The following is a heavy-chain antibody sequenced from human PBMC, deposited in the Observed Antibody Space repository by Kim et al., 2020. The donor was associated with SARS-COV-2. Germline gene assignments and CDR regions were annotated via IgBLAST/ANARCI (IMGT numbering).Heavy chain of an antibody. Sequence: SETLSLTCTVSGGSISSGGYYWSWIRQHPGKGLEWIGYIYYSGSTHYNPSLKSRVTISVDTSKNQFSLKLSSVTAADTAVYYCARIPGYSYGPFDYWGQGTLVTVSS. CDR2: IYYSGST. D-gene: IGHD5-18*01. J-gene: IGHJ4*02. CDR3: ARIPGYSYGPFDY. CDR1: GGSISSGGYY. V-gene: IGHV4-31*03.